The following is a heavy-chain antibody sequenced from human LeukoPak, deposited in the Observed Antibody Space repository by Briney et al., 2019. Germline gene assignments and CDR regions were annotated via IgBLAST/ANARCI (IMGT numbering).Heavy chain of an antibody. Sequence: GGSLRLSCAASGFTFSSHWMHWVRQAPGEGLVWVSRITASGSSTSYAASVKGRFTISRDNAKNTLYLQMSSLRAEDTAVYYCAKDLGYWQWLGLDLWGQGTLVTVSS. CDR1: GFTFSSHW. CDR2: ITASGSST. D-gene: IGHD6-19*01. J-gene: IGHJ5*02. CDR3: AKDLGYWQWLGLDL. V-gene: IGHV3-74*01.